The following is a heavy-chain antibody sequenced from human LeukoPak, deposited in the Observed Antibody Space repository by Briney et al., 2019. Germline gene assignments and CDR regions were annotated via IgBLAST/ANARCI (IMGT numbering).Heavy chain of an antibody. CDR1: GFSFGAFW. J-gene: IGHJ4*02. D-gene: IGHD1-1*01. CDR2: IRQDAGEK. CDR3: ARELDGRRNDY. V-gene: IGHV3-7*01. Sequence: GGSLRLSCAASGFSFGAFWMSWVRQAPGKGLEWVANIRQDAGEKYYVDSVKGRFTISRDNDKNSLYLQMNSLRAEDTALYYCARELDGRRNDYSGQGTQVTVSS.